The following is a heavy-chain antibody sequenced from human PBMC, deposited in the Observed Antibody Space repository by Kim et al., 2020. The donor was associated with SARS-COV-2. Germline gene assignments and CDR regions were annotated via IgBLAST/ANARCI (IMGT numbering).Heavy chain of an antibody. Sequence: GGSLRLSCAASGFTFSSYSMNWVRQAPGKGLEWVSSISSSSSYIYYADSVKGRFTISRDNAKNSLYLQMNSLRAEDTAGYYVASPLQRLGDRGHSSGSPPRDMDVWGQGTTVTVSS. D-gene: IGHD6-19*01. CDR1: GFTFSSYS. CDR2: ISSSSSYI. J-gene: IGHJ6*02. CDR3: ASPLQRLGDRGHSSGSPPRDMDV. V-gene: IGHV3-21*01.